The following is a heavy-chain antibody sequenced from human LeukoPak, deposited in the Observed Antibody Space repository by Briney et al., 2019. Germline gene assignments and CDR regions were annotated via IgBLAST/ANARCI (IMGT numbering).Heavy chain of an antibody. CDR3: ARRTDSGWKWFDP. CDR2: IHPGEYER. CDR1: GYSFNSYW. J-gene: IGHJ5*02. Sequence: GESLKISCKGSGYSFNSYWIGWVRQMPGKGLEWMGVIHPGEYERRYSPSFEGQVTISADKSISTAYMQWSSLKASDTAMYYCARRTDSGWKWFDPWGQGTLVTVSS. V-gene: IGHV5-51*01. D-gene: IGHD6-25*01.